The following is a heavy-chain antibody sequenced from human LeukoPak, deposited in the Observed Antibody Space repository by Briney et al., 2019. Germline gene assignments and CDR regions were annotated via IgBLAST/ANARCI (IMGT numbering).Heavy chain of an antibody. Sequence: GASVKVSCTASGYTFTGYYMHWVRQAPGQGLEWMGWINPNSGGTNYAQKFQGRVTMTRDTSISTAYMELSRLRSDDTAVYYCARAGDSSSWYGTYYYYGMDVWGQGTTVTVSS. J-gene: IGHJ6*02. D-gene: IGHD6-13*01. CDR2: INPNSGGT. CDR1: GYTFTGYY. CDR3: ARAGDSSSWYGTYYYYGMDV. V-gene: IGHV1-2*02.